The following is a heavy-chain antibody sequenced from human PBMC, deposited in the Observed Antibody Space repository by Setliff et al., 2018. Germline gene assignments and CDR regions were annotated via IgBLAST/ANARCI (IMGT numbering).Heavy chain of an antibody. J-gene: IGHJ6*03. CDR2: VHFGGDT. D-gene: IGHD1-26*01. CDR3: ARAPPSRYSGGYEYFYMDV. V-gene: IGHV4-59*01. Sequence: SETLSLTCTVSSGSINSYYWSWVRQSPGQGPEWIGFVHFGGDTNYNPSLKSRVTMSADTSNNQFSLNLRSVTAADTAVYYCARAPPSRYSGGYEYFYMDVWGRGTTVTVSS. CDR1: SGSINSYY.